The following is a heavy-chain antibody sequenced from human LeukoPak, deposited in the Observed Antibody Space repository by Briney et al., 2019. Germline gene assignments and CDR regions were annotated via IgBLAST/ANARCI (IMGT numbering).Heavy chain of an antibody. CDR1: GGSISSYY. CDR2: IYSSGST. V-gene: IGHV4-4*07. CDR3: ARVRVGATLPGAFDI. J-gene: IGHJ3*02. Sequence: SETLSLTCTVSGGSISSYYWSWIRQPAGKGLEWIGRIYSSGSTDYNPSLKSRVTMSVDTSKNQFPLKLTSVTAADTAVYYCARVRVGATLPGAFDIWGQGAMVTVSS. D-gene: IGHD1-26*01.